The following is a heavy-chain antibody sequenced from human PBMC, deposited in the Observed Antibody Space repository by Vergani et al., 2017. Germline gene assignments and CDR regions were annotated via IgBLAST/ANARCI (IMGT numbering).Heavy chain of an antibody. CDR3: AKELYSSGWYFDY. J-gene: IGHJ4*02. V-gene: IGHV3-23*01. CDR2: ISGSGGST. D-gene: IGHD6-19*01. Sequence: EVQLLESGGGLVQPGGSLRLSCAASGFTFSNYAMSWVRQAPGKGLEWVSAISGSGGSTYYADSVKGRFPISRDNSKNTLYLQMNSLRAEDTAVYYCAKELYSSGWYFDYWGQGTLVTVSS. CDR1: GFTFSNYA.